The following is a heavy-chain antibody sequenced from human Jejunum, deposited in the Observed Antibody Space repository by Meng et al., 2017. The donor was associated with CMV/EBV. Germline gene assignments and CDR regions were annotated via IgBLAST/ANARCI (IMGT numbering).Heavy chain of an antibody. CDR2: INHSGST. D-gene: IGHD4-17*01. CDR1: GESFSGYY. Sequence: QVPLQQLGSGLVKPSGPVSLTCTVYGESFSGYYWTWIRQPPGKGLEWIGEINHSGSTNYNPSLKSRVTILVDTSKRQFSLRLSFVTAADTAVYYCARVGGAQHGDFDFWGQGTLVTVSS. CDR3: ARVGGAQHGDFDF. J-gene: IGHJ4*02. V-gene: IGHV4-34*01.